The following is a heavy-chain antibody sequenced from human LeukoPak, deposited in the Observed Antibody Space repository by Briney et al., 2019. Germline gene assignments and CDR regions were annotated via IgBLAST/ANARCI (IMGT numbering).Heavy chain of an antibody. CDR2: ISYDGSNK. D-gene: IGHD3-22*01. V-gene: IGHV3-30*04. CDR1: GFTFSSYA. J-gene: IGHJ4*02. CDR3: ARERGTYYYDSSGYLDY. Sequence: GGSLRPSCAASGFTFSSYAMRWVRQAPGKGLEWVAVISYDGSNKYYADSVKGRFTISRDNSKNTLYPQMNSLRAEDTAVYYCARERGTYYYDSSGYLDYWGQGTLVTVSS.